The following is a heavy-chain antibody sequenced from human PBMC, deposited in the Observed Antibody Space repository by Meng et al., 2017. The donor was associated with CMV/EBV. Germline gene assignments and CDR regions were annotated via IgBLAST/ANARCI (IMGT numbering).Heavy chain of an antibody. Sequence: SVKVSCKASGYTFTSYGISWVRQAPGQGLEWMGGIIPILGIANYAQKFQGRVTITADKSTSTAYMELSSLRSEDTAVYYCARDLTAGNSGSYHWGQGTLVTVSS. D-gene: IGHD1-26*01. J-gene: IGHJ5*02. CDR2: IIPILGIA. CDR1: GYTFTSYG. V-gene: IGHV1-69*10. CDR3: ARDLTAGNSGSYH.